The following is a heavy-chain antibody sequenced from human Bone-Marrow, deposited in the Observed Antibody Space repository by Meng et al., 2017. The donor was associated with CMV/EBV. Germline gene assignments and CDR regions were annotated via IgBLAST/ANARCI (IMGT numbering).Heavy chain of an antibody. Sequence: GGSLRLSCSASGFTFSSYSMNWVRQAPGKGLEWVSSISSSSSYIYYADSVKGRFTISRDNAKNSLYLQMNSLRAEDTAVYYCARVESYYGMDVWGQGTTVTVSS. V-gene: IGHV3-21*01. J-gene: IGHJ6*02. CDR3: ARVESYYGMDV. CDR1: GFTFSSYS. CDR2: ISSSSSYI. D-gene: IGHD5-24*01.